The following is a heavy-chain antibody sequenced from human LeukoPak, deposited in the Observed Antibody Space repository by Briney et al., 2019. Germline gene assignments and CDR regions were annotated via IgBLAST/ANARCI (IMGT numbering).Heavy chain of an antibody. V-gene: IGHV3-23*01. CDR1: GFTFSSYA. Sequence: GGSLRLSCVASGFTFSSYAMSWVRQAPGKGLEWVSAISGSGGSTYYADSVKGRFTISRDNSKNTLYLQMNSLRAEDTAVYYCAKDSGPYSSSWWVYWGQGTLVTVSS. D-gene: IGHD6-13*01. CDR2: ISGSGGST. J-gene: IGHJ4*02. CDR3: AKDSGPYSSSWWVY.